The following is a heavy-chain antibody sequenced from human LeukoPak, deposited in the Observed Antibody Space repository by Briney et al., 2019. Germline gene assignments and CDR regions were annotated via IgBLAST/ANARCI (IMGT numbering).Heavy chain of an antibody. CDR3: AKAPIASGYYPY. D-gene: IGHD3-3*01. CDR2: ISSSSSYI. CDR1: GFTFSSYS. Sequence: GGSLRLSCAASGFTFSSYSMNWVRQAPGKGLEWVSSISSSSSYIYYADSVKGRFTISRDNAKNTLYLQMNSLRAEDTAVYYCAKAPIASGYYPYWGQGTLVTVSS. J-gene: IGHJ4*02. V-gene: IGHV3-21*04.